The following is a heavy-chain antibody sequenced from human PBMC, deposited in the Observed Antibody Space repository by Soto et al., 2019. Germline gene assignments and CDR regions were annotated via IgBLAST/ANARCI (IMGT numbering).Heavy chain of an antibody. V-gene: IGHV4-34*06. CDR2: INHSGST. J-gene: IGHJ6*02. CDR3: STQGFGILHGLVDV. D-gene: IGHD3-10*01. CDR1: GGSFSGYY. Sequence: SETLSLTCAVYGGSFSGYYWTWIRQPPGTGLEWIGEINHSGSTNYNPSLKSRLIISVDTSQNQVSLKLASVTAADTAVYYCSTQGFGILHGLVDVWGQGTTVTVSS.